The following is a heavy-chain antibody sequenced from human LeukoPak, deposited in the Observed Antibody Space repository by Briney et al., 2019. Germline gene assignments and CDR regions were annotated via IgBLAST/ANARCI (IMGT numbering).Heavy chain of an antibody. D-gene: IGHD6-13*01. CDR2: INPNSGGT. Sequence: ASVKVSCKASGYTFTGYYMHWVRQAPGQGLEWMGWINPNSGGTDYAQKFQGRVTMTRDTSISTAYMELSRLRSDDTAGYYCARGGYSSRGKAFDIWGQGTMVIVSS. CDR3: ARGGYSSRGKAFDI. CDR1: GYTFTGYY. J-gene: IGHJ3*02. V-gene: IGHV1-2*02.